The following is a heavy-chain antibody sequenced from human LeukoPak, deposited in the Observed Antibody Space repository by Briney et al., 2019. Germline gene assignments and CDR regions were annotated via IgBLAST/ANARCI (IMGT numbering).Heavy chain of an antibody. J-gene: IGHJ1*01. V-gene: IGHV3-21*01. D-gene: IGHD4-17*01. CDR2: ISRSSRHL. CDR1: GFTFSNAW. CDR3: VRDFDTVTTAYLQL. Sequence: PGGSLRLSCAASGFTFSNAWMSWVRQAPGKGLEWVSSISRSSRHLYYADSVKGRFTISRDDAKNSVYLQMNSLRADETAVYYCVRDFDTVTTAYLQLWGQGTLVTVSS.